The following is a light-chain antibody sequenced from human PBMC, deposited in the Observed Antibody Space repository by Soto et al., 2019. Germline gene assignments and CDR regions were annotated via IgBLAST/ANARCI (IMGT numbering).Light chain of an antibody. V-gene: IGLV2-23*02. CDR2: DVT. CDR1: NSDIGSYNL. Sequence: QSALTQPASVSGSPGQSITISCTGTNSDIGSYNLVSWYQQHPGKAPKLMIYDVTKRPSGVSNRFSGSKSGNTASLTISGLQAEDEADYYCCSYAGSDTYVFGTGTKVT. CDR3: CSYAGSDTYV. J-gene: IGLJ1*01.